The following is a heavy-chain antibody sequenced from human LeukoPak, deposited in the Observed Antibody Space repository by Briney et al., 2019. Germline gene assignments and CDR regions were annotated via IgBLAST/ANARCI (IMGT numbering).Heavy chain of an antibody. CDR3: ARAYSSAATGVYFDY. D-gene: IGHD2-15*01. CDR2: IYTSGST. J-gene: IGHJ4*02. Sequence: PSETLSLTCTVSGYSISSGYYWRWIRQPAGKGLEWIGRIYTSGSTNYNPSLKSRVTMSVDTSKNQFSLKLSSVTAADTAVYYCARAYSSAATGVYFDYWGQGTLVTVSS. V-gene: IGHV4-4*07. CDR1: GYSISSGYY.